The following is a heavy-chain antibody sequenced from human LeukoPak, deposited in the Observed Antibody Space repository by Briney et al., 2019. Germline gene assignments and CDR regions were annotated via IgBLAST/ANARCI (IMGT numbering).Heavy chain of an antibody. CDR2: IYTSGST. J-gene: IGHJ4*02. Sequence: SETLSLTCTVSGGSISVYYWSWIRQPPGKGLEWIGYIYTSGSTNYNPSLKSRVTLSVDTSKSQFSLKLSSVTAADTAVYYCARTNPYYDYWGQGTLVTVSS. CDR3: ARTNPYYDY. V-gene: IGHV4-4*09. CDR1: GGSISVYY.